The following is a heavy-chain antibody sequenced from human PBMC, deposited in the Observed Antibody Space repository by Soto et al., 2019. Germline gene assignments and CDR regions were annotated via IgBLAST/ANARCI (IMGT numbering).Heavy chain of an antibody. J-gene: IGHJ6*02. V-gene: IGHV3-73*01. Sequence: PGGSLRLSCAASGFTFSGSAMHWVRQASGKGLEWVGRIRSKANCYATAYAASVKGRFTISRDDSKNTAYLQMNSLKTEDTAVYYCSSDTARVYYGMDVWGQGTTVTVSS. D-gene: IGHD5-18*01. CDR2: IRSKANCYAT. CDR1: GFTFSGSA. CDR3: SSDTARVYYGMDV.